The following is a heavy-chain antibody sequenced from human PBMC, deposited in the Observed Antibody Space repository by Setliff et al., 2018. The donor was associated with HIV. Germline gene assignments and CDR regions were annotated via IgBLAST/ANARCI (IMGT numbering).Heavy chain of an antibody. J-gene: IGHJ4*02. Sequence: PSETLSLTCTVSGGSISTGDYYWAWIRHYPGKGLEWIGYIFYKGSTFYNPSLKSRVTMSVYTSKNQFSLKLSSVTAADTAVYYCARVSQTYYYDSSGYSFDYWGQGTLVTVSS. V-gene: IGHV4-31*03. CDR1: GGSISTGDYY. CDR3: ARVSQTYYYDSSGYSFDY. CDR2: IFYKGST. D-gene: IGHD3-22*01.